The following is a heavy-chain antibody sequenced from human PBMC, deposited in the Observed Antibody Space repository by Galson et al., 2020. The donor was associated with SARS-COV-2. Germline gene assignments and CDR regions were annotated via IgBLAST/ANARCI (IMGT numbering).Heavy chain of an antibody. CDR1: GGSISSGRYQ. J-gene: IGHJ4*02. CDR3: ARARVSTYYYDTTGYYFDY. CDR2: IYTSGST. Sequence: SETLSLTCTVSGGSISSGRYQWSWIRQPAGKGLEWIGHIYTSGSTNYNPSLKSRVTTSVDTSKNQFSLKLSSVTAADTAVYYCARARVSTYYYDTTGYYFDYWGQGTLVTVSS. D-gene: IGHD3-22*01. V-gene: IGHV4-61*09.